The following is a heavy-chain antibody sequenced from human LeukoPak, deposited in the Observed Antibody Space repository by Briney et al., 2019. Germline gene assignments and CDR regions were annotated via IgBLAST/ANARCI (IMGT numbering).Heavy chain of an antibody. CDR3: ARTALTYYYDSSGYYYFDY. CDR1: GFTFSSYG. J-gene: IGHJ4*02. CDR2: ISGSGGST. V-gene: IGHV3-23*01. D-gene: IGHD3-22*01. Sequence: GGSLGLSCAASGFTFSSYGMSWVRQAPGKGLEWVSAISGSGGSTYYADSVKGRFTISRDNSKNTLYLQMNSLRAEDTAVYYCARTALTYYYDSSGYYYFDYWGQGTLVTVSS.